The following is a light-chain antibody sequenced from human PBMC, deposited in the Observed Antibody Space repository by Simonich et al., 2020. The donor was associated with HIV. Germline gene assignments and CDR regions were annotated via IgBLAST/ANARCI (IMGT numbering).Light chain of an antibody. J-gene: IGKJ3*01. V-gene: IGKV3-20*01. Sequence: EIVMTQSPATLSLSPGERATLSCSASQSVSSSYLAWYQQKPGHAPSLLIYGASSRATGIPDRFSGSGSGTDFTLTISRLEPEDFAVYYCQQYGSSPLFTFGPGTKVDIK. CDR3: QQYGSSPLFT. CDR1: QSVSSSY. CDR2: GAS.